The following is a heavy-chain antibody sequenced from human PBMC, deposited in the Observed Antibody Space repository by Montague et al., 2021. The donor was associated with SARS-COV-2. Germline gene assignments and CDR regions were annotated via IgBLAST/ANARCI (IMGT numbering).Heavy chain of an antibody. D-gene: IGHD5-18*01. J-gene: IGHJ6*02. V-gene: IGHV4-59*01. CDR1: GGSISSYY. CDR3: ASQEVDTAMDRNYYYYGMDV. CDR2: IYCSGST. Sequence: SETLSLTCTVSGGSISSYYWSWIRQPPGKGLEWIGYIYCSGSTNYNPSLKSRVTISVDTSKNHFSLKLSSVTAADTAVYYCASQEVDTAMDRNYYYYGMDVWGQGTTVTVSS.